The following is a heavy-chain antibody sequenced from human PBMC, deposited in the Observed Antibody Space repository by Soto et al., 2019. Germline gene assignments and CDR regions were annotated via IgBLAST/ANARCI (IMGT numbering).Heavy chain of an antibody. J-gene: IGHJ4*02. CDR1: GGSISSGGYY. V-gene: IGHV4-31*03. D-gene: IGHD2-2*01. CDR2: IYYSGST. Sequence: SETLSLTCTVSGGSISSGGYYWSWIRQHPGKGLEWIGYIYYSGSTYYNPSLKSRVTISVDTSKNQFSLKLSSVTAADTAVYYCARENASTIPAASRSGLDYWGQGTLVTVSS. CDR3: ARENASTIPAASRSGLDY.